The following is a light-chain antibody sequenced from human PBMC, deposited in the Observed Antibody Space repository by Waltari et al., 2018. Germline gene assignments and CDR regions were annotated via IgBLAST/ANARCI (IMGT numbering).Light chain of an antibody. CDR1: SGHSSNI. CDR3: ETGGHGTWV. J-gene: IGLJ3*02. V-gene: IGLV4-69*01. CDR2: VNSEGSH. Sequence: QLVLTQSPSASASLGASVKLTCTLSSGHSSNIIAWLQQRPERGPCYVMKVNSEGSHYKGDDIPVRFSGSSSGAERYLTISSLQSEDEADYYCETGGHGTWVFGGGTKLTVL.